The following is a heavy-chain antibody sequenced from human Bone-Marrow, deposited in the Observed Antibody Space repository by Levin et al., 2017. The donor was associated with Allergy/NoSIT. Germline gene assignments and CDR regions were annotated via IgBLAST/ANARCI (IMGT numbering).Heavy chain of an antibody. CDR2: ISNSGSPT. Sequence: GGSLRLSCAASGFTFSDYYMSWIRQAPGKGLEWISYISNSGSPTYYADSVKGRFTISRANAKNSLYLQMNSLRVDDTAVYYCVRGQSIAAAYWGQGTLVTVSS. CDR3: VRGQSIAAAY. D-gene: IGHD6-25*01. V-gene: IGHV3-11*01. CDR1: GFTFSDYY. J-gene: IGHJ4*02.